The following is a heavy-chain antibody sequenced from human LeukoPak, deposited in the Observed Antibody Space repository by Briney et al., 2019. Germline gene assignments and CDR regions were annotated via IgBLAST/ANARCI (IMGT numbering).Heavy chain of an antibody. V-gene: IGHV1-8*01. CDR3: AITMVRGVPDP. J-gene: IGHJ5*02. Sequence: GASVNVSCKAAGYTVTSYEINTVGQAAGQRGEGMGWMNPNSANTGYAQKLQGRVHMTRNTSISTAYMELSSLRSEDTAVYYCAITMVRGVPDPWGQGTLVTVSS. CDR1: GYTVTSYE. CDR2: MNPNSANT. D-gene: IGHD3-10*01.